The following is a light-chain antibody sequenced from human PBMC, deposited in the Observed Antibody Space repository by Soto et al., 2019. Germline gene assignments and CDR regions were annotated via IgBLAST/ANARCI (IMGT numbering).Light chain of an antibody. CDR2: DVS. CDR3: CSYAGSYTV. J-gene: IGLJ3*02. V-gene: IGLV2-11*01. Sequence: QSVLTQPRSVSGSPGQSVTISCTGTSSDVGGYNYVSWYQQHPGKAPKLMIYDVSKRPSGVPDRFSGSKSGNTASLTISGLQAEEAAYYYCCSYAGSYTVFGGGTKLTVL. CDR1: SSDVGGYNY.